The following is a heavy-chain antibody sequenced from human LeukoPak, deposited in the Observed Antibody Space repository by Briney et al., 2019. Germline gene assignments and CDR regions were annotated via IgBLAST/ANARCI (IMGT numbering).Heavy chain of an antibody. V-gene: IGHV4-4*07. D-gene: IGHD5-24*01. CDR2: IYTSGST. CDR3: ARVATSYYYCYGMDV. J-gene: IGHJ6*02. Sequence: PSETLSLTCTVSGGSISSYYWSWIRQPAGKGLEWIGRIYTSGSTNYNPSLKSRVTISVDTSKNQFSLKLSSVTAADTAVYYCARVATSYYYCYGMDVWGQGTTVTVSS. CDR1: GGSISSYY.